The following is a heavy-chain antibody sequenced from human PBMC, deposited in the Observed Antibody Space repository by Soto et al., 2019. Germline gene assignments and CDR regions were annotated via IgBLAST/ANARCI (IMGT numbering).Heavy chain of an antibody. CDR3: AKHGYCSSTSCYFGEYYYGMDV. D-gene: IGHD2-2*01. Sequence: PGGSLRLSCAASGFTFSSYAMSWVRQAPGKGLEWVSAISGSGGSTYYADSVKGRFTISRDNSKNTLYLQMNSLRAEDTAVHYCAKHGYCSSTSCYFGEYYYGMDVWGQGTTVTVSS. J-gene: IGHJ6*02. CDR1: GFTFSSYA. V-gene: IGHV3-23*01. CDR2: ISGSGGST.